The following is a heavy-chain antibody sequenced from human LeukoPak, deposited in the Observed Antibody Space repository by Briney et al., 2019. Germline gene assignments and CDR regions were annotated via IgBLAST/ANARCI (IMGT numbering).Heavy chain of an antibody. Sequence: GGSLRLSCAASGFTFSSYGMHWVRQAPGKGLEWVAVISYDGSNKYYADSVKGRFTISRDNSKNTLYLQMNSLRAEDTAVYYCARDGGSLSSYFDYWGQGTLVTVSS. CDR1: GFTFSSYG. J-gene: IGHJ4*02. CDR3: ARDGGSLSSYFDY. CDR2: ISYDGSNK. V-gene: IGHV3-30*03. D-gene: IGHD3-16*01.